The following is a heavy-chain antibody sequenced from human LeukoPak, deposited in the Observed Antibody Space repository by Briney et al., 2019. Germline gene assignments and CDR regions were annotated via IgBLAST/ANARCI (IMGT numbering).Heavy chain of an antibody. CDR1: GYTFTSYG. CDR2: ISAYNGNT. CDR3: ARGTYYCDSSGYFNWFDP. Sequence: ASVKVSCKASGYTFTSYGITWVRQAPGQGLEWMGWISAYNGNTNYAQKLQGRVTMTTDTSTSTAYMELRSLRSDDTAVYYCARGTYYCDSSGYFNWFDPWGQGTLVTVSS. V-gene: IGHV1-18*01. D-gene: IGHD3-22*01. J-gene: IGHJ5*02.